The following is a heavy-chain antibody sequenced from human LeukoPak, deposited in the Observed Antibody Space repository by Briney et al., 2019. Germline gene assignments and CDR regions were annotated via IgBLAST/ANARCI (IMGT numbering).Heavy chain of an antibody. CDR1: GFTFSSYA. CDR2: ISGSGGST. V-gene: IGHV3-23*01. Sequence: PGGSLRLSCAASGFTFSSYAMSWVRQAPGKGLECVSAISGSGGSTYYADSVKGRFTISRDNPKNTLYLQMNSLRAEDTAVYYCARDGFLQEQYDSSGYYPSYVDVWGKGTTVTVSS. CDR3: ARDGFLQEQYDSSGYYPSYVDV. J-gene: IGHJ6*03. D-gene: IGHD3-22*01.